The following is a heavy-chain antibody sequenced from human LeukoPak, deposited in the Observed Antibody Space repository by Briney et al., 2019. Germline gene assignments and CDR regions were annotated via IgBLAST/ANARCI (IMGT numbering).Heavy chain of an antibody. CDR1: GGSFSGYY. D-gene: IGHD2-2*01. CDR3: ARGVSRRVVVVPAAISNWFDP. CDR2: IKHSGST. V-gene: IGHV4-34*01. Sequence: SETLSLTCAVYGGSFSGYYWSWIRQPPGKGLEWIGEIKHSGSTNYNPSLKSRVTISVDTSKNQFSLKLSSVTAADTAVYYCARGVSRRVVVVPAAISNWFDPWGQGTLVTVSS. J-gene: IGHJ5*02.